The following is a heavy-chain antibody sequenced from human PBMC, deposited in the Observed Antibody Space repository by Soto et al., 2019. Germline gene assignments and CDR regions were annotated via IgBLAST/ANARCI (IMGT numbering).Heavy chain of an antibody. V-gene: IGHV3-7*01. Sequence: GGSLRLSCAASGFPFSSYWMSWVRQAPGKGLEWVANIKQDGSEKHYVDSVKGRFIISRDTAKKSLYLQMNSLRAEDTAVYYFAGNRITGHTPFDNWGPGTLVTVSS. CDR3: AGNRITGHTPFDN. J-gene: IGHJ4*02. D-gene: IGHD2-8*02. CDR2: IKQDGSEK. CDR1: GFPFSSYW.